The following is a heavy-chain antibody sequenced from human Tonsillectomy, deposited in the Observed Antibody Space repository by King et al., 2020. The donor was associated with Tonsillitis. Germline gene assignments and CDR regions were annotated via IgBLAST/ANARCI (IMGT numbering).Heavy chain of an antibody. CDR2: IRSKTNTYAT. D-gene: IGHD5-12*01. J-gene: IGHJ4*01. CDR1: GFTFSGSA. CDR3: ATGVATYY. Sequence: VQLVESGGGLVQPGGSLKLSCAASGFTFSGSAMHWVRQASGKGLEWIGRIRSKTNTYATAYSLSVKGRFTISRDDSKNTTPLQMNSLKTEDKAVYYCATGVATYYWGQGTLVTVSS. V-gene: IGHV3-73*02.